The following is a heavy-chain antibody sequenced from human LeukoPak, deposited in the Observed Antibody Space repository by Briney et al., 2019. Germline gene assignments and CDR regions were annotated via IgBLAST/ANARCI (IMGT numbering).Heavy chain of an antibody. CDR1: GGSISSSRYY. D-gene: IGHD3-22*01. CDR3: ARHAFYYDSSGSYYYVDY. V-gene: IGHV4-39*01. CDR2: IYYSGNT. J-gene: IGHJ4*02. Sequence: PSETLSLTCTVSGGSISSSRYYWGWIRQPPGKGLEWIGSIYYSGNTYSNPSLKSRVTISVDTSKNQFSLKLSSVTAADTAVYYCARHAFYYDSSGSYYYVDYWGQGTLVTVSS.